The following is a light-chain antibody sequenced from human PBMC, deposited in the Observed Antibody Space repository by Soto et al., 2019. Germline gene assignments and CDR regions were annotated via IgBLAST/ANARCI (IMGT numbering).Light chain of an antibody. J-gene: IGKJ1*01. CDR3: QQRSNWPRT. CDR1: ESVSIK. V-gene: IGKV3-11*01. CDR2: DVS. Sequence: VRTQYQAKLSVSPVERATLSCRASESVSIKLAWYQQKPGQAPRLLIYDVSNRATGIPARFSGSGSGTDFTLTISSLEPEDFAVYYCQQRSNWPRTFGQGSKVDI.